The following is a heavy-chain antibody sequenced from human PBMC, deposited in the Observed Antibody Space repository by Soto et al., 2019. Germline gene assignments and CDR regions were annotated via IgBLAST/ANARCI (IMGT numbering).Heavy chain of an antibody. Sequence: PGGSLRLSCAASGFTFSSYSMNWVRQAPGKGLEWVSSISSKSSYIYYADSVKGRFTISRDNAKNSLYLQMNSLRAEDTAVFYCARSPMVRGVIINCDTFDYWGQGTLVTVSS. V-gene: IGHV3-21*01. CDR3: ARSPMVRGVIINCDTFDY. CDR1: GFTFSSYS. CDR2: ISSKSSYI. J-gene: IGHJ4*02. D-gene: IGHD3-10*01.